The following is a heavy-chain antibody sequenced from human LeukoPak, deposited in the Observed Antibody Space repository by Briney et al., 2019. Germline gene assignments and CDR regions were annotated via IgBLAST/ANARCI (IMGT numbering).Heavy chain of an antibody. Sequence: GESLKTSCQASGYTFTCYYMHWVRPAPGQGLEWMGWINPNSGGTNYAQKFQGRVTMTRDTSISTAYMELSRLRSDDTAVYYCARDWGYGDYWGQGTLVTVSS. CDR2: INPNSGGT. J-gene: IGHJ4*02. D-gene: IGHD5-12*01. CDR3: ARDWGYGDY. V-gene: IGHV1-2*02. CDR1: GYTFTCYY.